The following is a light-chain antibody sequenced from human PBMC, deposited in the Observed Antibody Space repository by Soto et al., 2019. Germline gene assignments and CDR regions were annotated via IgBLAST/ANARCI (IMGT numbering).Light chain of an antibody. CDR3: QQYDGSMYT. Sequence: EIVVTQSPGTLSLSPGERATLSCRASQSVSSSYLAWYQQKPGQAPRLLTYGASSRATGIPDRFSGSGSGTDFTLTISRLEPEDFAVYYCQQYDGSMYTFGQGTKLEFK. CDR1: QSVSSSY. V-gene: IGKV3-20*01. J-gene: IGKJ2*01. CDR2: GAS.